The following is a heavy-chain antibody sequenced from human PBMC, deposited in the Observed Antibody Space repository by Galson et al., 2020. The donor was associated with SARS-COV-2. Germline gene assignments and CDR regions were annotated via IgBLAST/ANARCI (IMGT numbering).Heavy chain of an antibody. D-gene: IGHD3-9*01. CDR1: GFSLSTSGMC. J-gene: IGHJ6*02. CDR2: IDWDDDK. Sequence: SGPTLVKPTQTLTLTCTFSGFSLSTSGMCVSWIRQPPGKALEWLALIDWDDDKYYSTSLKTRLTISKDTSKNQVVLTMTNMDPVDTATYYCARIRYDILTGYHYGMDVWGHGPTVTVSS. CDR3: ARIRYDILTGYHYGMDV. V-gene: IGHV2-70*01.